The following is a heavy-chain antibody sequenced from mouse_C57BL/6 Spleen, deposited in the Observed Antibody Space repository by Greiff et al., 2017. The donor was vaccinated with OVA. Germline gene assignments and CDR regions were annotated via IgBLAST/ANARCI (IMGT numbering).Heavy chain of an antibody. CDR3: ARSNTVVGYFDY. V-gene: IGHV1-39*01. J-gene: IGHJ2*01. CDR1: GYSFTDYN. Sequence: VHVKQSGPELVKPGASVKISCKASGYSFTDYNMNWVKQSNGKSLEWIGVINPNYGTNSYNQKFKGKATLTVDQSSSTAYMQLNSLTSEDSAVYDCARSNTVVGYFDYWGQGTTLPVSS. CDR2: INPNYGTN. D-gene: IGHD1-1*01.